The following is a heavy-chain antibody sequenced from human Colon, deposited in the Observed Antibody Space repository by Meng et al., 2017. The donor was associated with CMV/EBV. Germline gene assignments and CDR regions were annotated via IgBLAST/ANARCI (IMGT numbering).Heavy chain of an antibody. CDR3: AKDRPNILGLGP. CDR2: IGYGDGSAK. D-gene: IGHD2/OR15-2a*01. V-gene: IGHV3-30*02. J-gene: IGHJ5*02. CDR1: EFSLSSYA. Sequence: GESLKISCVASEFSLSSYAVHWVRQAPGKGLEWVAYIGYGDGSAKYYVDSLRGRFAVSRDNSKNTVYLQMNSLRPEDTAVYYCAKDRPNILGLGPWGQGTLVTVSS.